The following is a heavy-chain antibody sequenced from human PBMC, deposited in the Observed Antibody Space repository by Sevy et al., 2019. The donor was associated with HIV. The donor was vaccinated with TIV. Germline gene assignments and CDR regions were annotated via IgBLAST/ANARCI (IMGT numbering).Heavy chain of an antibody. Sequence: GGSLRLSCAASGFTFSNHGMHWVRQAPGKGPEWVALIWYDGSNIYYSDSAKGRFTISRDDSKNKLYLQMYSLRPEDTAVDYCARESSHDFWSGYWGYLDYWGQGTLVTVSS. CDR1: GFTFSNHG. V-gene: IGHV3-33*01. D-gene: IGHD3-3*01. J-gene: IGHJ4*02. CDR3: ARESSHDFWSGYWGYLDY. CDR2: IWYDGSNI.